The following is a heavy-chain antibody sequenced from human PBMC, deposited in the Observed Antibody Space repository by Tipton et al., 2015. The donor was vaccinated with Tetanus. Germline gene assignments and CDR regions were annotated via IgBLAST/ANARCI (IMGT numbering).Heavy chain of an antibody. CDR3: VANDGGLEHGQH. V-gene: IGHV4-59*01. Sequence: TLSLTCTVSGGSISSYYWSWIRQPPGKGLEWIGSFYYSGSTYYNPSLKSRVTISVDTSKNQFSLKLSSVTAADTAVYYCVANDGGLEHGQHWGQGTLVTVSS. CDR2: FYYSGST. J-gene: IGHJ1*01. D-gene: IGHD2-8*01. CDR1: GGSISSYY.